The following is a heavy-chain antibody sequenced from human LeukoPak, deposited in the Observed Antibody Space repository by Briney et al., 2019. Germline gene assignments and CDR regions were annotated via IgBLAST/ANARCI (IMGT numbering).Heavy chain of an antibody. V-gene: IGHV3-30*03. CDR2: ISYDGSNK. CDR3: ATSDSSGYYFSYY. D-gene: IGHD3-22*01. J-gene: IGHJ4*02. Sequence: PGRSLRLSCAASGFTFSSYGMHWVRQAPGKGLEWVAVISYDGSNKYYADSVKGRFTISRDNSKNTLYLQMNSLRAEDTAVYYCATSDSSGYYFSYYWGQGTLVTVSS. CDR1: GFTFSSYG.